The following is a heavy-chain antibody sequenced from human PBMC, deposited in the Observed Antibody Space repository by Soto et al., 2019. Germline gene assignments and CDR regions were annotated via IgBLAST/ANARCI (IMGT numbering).Heavy chain of an antibody. CDR3: ARGRATPRVVIPFDY. Sequence: SETLSLTCAFYGGSFSGYYWSWIRQPPGKGLEWIGEINHSGSTNYNPSLKSRVTISVDTSKNQFSLKLSSVTAADTAVYYCARGRATPRVVIPFDYWGQGTLVTVSS. CDR2: INHSGST. CDR1: GGSFSGYY. D-gene: IGHD3-3*01. V-gene: IGHV4-34*01. J-gene: IGHJ4*02.